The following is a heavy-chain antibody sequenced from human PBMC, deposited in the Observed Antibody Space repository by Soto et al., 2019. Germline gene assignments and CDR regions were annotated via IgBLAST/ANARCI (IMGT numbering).Heavy chain of an antibody. CDR2: IIPILGIA. CDR3: GRDRAGSYGNY. J-gene: IGHJ4*02. Sequence: SVKVSCKASGGTFSSYTISWVRQAPGQGLEWMGRIIPILGIANYAQKFQGRVTITADKSTSTAYMELSSLRSEDTAVYHCGRDRAGSYGNYWGQGTLVTVSS. V-gene: IGHV1-69*04. D-gene: IGHD5-18*01. CDR1: GGTFSSYT.